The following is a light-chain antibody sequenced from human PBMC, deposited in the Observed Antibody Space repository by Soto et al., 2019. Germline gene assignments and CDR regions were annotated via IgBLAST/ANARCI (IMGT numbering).Light chain of an antibody. CDR2: KAS. CDR3: QQYNSYPWT. V-gene: IGKV1-5*03. Sequence: TLSASVGDRVTITCRASQSISSWLAWYQQKPGKAPKLLIYKASSLESGVPSRFSGSGSGTEFTLTISSLQPDDFATYYCQQYNSYPWTFGQGTKVDIK. J-gene: IGKJ1*01. CDR1: QSISSW.